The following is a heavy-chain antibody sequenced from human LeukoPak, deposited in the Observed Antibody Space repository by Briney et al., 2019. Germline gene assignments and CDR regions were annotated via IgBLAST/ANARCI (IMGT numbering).Heavy chain of an antibody. CDR3: ARDWLAGNPYHAFDL. CDR2: IKEDGSEE. D-gene: IGHD3-22*01. Sequence: GGSLRLSRAASGFTFSSYWMSWVRQAPGKGLECVANIKEDGSEEYYVDSVKGRFSISRDNAKNSLYLQMNSLRAEDTAVYYCARDWLAGNPYHAFDLWGKGTMVTVSS. V-gene: IGHV3-7*01. J-gene: IGHJ3*01. CDR1: GFTFSSYW.